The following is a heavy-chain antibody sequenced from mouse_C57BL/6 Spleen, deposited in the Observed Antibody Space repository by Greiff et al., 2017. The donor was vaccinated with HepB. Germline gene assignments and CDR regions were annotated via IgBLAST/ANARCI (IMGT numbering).Heavy chain of an antibody. J-gene: IGHJ4*01. V-gene: IGHV1-52*01. CDR3: ARGDYGSSLYYAMDY. CDR2: IDPSDSET. CDR1: GYTFTSYW. Sequence: QVQLQQPGAELVRPGSSVKLSCKASGYTFTSYWMHWVKQRPIQGLEWIGNIDPSDSETHYNQKFKDKATLTVDKSSSTAYMQLSSLTSEDSAVYYCARGDYGSSLYYAMDYWGQGTSVTVSS. D-gene: IGHD1-1*01.